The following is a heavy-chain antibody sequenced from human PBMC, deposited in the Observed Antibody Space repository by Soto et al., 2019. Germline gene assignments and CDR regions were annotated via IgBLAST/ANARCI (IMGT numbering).Heavy chain of an antibody. Sequence: SETLCLTCTVSGGSVSSGSYYWSWIRQPPGKGLEWIGYIYYSGSTNYNPSLKSRVTISVDTSKNQFSLKLSSVTAADTAVYYCARRYGSGLDYWGQGTLVTSPQ. V-gene: IGHV4-61*01. D-gene: IGHD3-10*01. CDR2: IYYSGST. J-gene: IGHJ4*02. CDR3: ARRYGSGLDY. CDR1: GGSVSSGSYY.